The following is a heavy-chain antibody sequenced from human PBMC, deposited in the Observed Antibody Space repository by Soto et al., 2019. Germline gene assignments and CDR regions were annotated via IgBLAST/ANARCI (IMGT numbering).Heavy chain of an antibody. D-gene: IGHD3-22*01. CDR3: ARDVPLNYYDGTYSYYAMDV. Sequence: QVQLVQSGAEVKKPGSSVKVSCKASGGTFSSQAISWVRQAPGQGLEWMGGIIPVFKATNYAQKFQGRLTITADDSTSTAYMDLYSLRSEDTAVYYCARDVPLNYYDGTYSYYAMDVWGQGTTVTVSS. J-gene: IGHJ6*02. CDR1: GGTFSSQA. V-gene: IGHV1-69*01. CDR2: IIPVFKAT.